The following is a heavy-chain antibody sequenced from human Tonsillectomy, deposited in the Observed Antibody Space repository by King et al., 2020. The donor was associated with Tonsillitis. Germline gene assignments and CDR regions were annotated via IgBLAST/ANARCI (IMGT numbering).Heavy chain of an antibody. V-gene: IGHV6-1*01. D-gene: IGHD3-22*01. CDR1: GDSVSSNSAA. Sequence: VQLQQSGPGLVKPSQTLSLTCAISGDSVSSNSAAWNWIRQSPSRGLEWLGRTYYRSKWYNDYAVSVKSRITINPDTSMNQFSLQLNSVTPEDTAVYYCARETYYSDSSGYLFWGQGALVTVSS. CDR2: TYYRSKWYN. CDR3: ARETYYSDSSGYLF. J-gene: IGHJ4*02.